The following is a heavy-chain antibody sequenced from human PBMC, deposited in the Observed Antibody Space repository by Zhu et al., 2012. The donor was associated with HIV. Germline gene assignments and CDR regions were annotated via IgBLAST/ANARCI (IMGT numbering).Heavy chain of an antibody. Sequence: QVQLQRWGAGLLKPSETLSLTCAVYGGSFSGYYWSWIRQPPGKGLEWIGEINHSRSTNYNPSLKSRVTIAVDTSKKQFSLKLSSVTAADTAVYYCGRRNEDIVASGGFDYWGQGTLVTVSS. CDR3: GRRNEDIVASGGFDY. CDR1: GGSFSGYY. J-gene: IGHJ4*02. D-gene: IGHD5-12*01. V-gene: IGHV4-34*01. CDR2: INHSRST.